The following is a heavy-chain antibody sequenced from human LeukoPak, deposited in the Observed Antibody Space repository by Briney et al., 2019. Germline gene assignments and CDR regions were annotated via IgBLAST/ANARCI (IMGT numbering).Heavy chain of an antibody. CDR1: GFTFSSYA. CDR3: AKAPYSDFWSGSKKNGYYMDV. J-gene: IGHJ6*03. CDR2: ISGSGGST. V-gene: IGHV3-23*01. D-gene: IGHD3-3*01. Sequence: GGSLRLSCAASGFTFSSYAMSWVRQAPGKGLEWVSAISGSGGSTYYADSVKGRFTISRDNSKNTLYLQMNSLRAEDTAVYYCAKAPYSDFWSGSKKNGYYMDVWGKGTTVTVSS.